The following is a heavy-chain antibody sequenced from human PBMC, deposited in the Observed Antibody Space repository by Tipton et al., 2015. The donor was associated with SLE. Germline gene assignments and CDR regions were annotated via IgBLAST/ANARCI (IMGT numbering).Heavy chain of an antibody. V-gene: IGHV4-34*01. J-gene: IGHJ6*02. D-gene: IGHD2-15*01. CDR3: ARGQHVRVVFSMDV. Sequence: TLSLTCAVYGGSFSGYYWSWIRQPPGKGLEWIGYIYYSGSTYYNPSLKSRVTISVDTSKNQFSLKLSSVTAADTAVYYCARGQHVRVVFSMDVWGQGTTVTVSS. CDR2: IYYSGST. CDR1: GGSFSGYY.